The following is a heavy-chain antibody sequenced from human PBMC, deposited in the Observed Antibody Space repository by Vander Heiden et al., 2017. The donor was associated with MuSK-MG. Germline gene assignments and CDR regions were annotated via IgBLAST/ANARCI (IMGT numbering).Heavy chain of an antibody. Sequence: EVQLVESGGGLVQPGRSLRLSCTVSGFPFGDYAMSWFRQAPGKGLGWLSFIRSKAYGGTTEYAASVKGRFTISRDDSKSIAYLQMSSLKTEDTAVYYCTRRSYDILTGYPTGAFDIWGQGTMVTVSS. J-gene: IGHJ3*02. CDR1: GFPFGDYA. V-gene: IGHV3-49*03. D-gene: IGHD3-9*01. CDR3: TRRSYDILTGYPTGAFDI. CDR2: IRSKAYGGTT.